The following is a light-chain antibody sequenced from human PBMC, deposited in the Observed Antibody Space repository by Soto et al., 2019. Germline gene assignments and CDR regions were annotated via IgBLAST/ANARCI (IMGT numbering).Light chain of an antibody. Sequence: VLKQSPGTLSLSPGERATLSCRASQSVSSSYLAWYQQKPGQAPRLLIYGASSRATGIPDRFSGSGSGTDFTLTISRLEPEDFAVYYCQQYGSSPTTFAQRTRLAIK. CDR3: QQYGSSPTT. CDR1: QSVSSSY. J-gene: IGKJ5*01. V-gene: IGKV3-20*01. CDR2: GAS.